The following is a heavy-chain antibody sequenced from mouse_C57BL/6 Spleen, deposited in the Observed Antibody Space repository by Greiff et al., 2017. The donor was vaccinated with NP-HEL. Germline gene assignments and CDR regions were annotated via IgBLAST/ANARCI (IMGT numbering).Heavy chain of an antibody. D-gene: IGHD1-1*01. V-gene: IGHV1-81*01. Sequence: VQLQQSGAELARPGASVKLSCKASGYTFTSYGISWVKQRTGQGLEWIGEIYPRSGNTYYNEKFKGKATLTADKSSSTAYMELRSLPSEDSAVYFWARDDGITTVRDYFDYWGQGTTLTVSS. CDR1: GYTFTSYG. J-gene: IGHJ2*01. CDR2: IYPRSGNT. CDR3: ARDDGITTVRDYFDY.